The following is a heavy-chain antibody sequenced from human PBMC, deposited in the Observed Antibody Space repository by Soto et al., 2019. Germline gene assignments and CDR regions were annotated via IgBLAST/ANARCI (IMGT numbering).Heavy chain of an antibody. CDR2: VYYGGST. CDR1: GGSISSSSYY. J-gene: IGHJ4*02. D-gene: IGHD6-6*01. V-gene: IGHV4-39*01. CDR3: GSIAARTMAFDY. Sequence: PSETLSLTCTVSGGSISSSSYYWGWIRQPPGKGLEWIGNVYYGGSTYYNPSLKSRVTISVETSKSQFSLKLSSVTAADTAVYYCGSIAARTMAFDYWGQGTLVTVSS.